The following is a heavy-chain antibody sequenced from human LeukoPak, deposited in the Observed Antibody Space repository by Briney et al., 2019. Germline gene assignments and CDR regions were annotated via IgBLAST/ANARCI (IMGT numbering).Heavy chain of an antibody. CDR2: ISGSGSSR. V-gene: IGHV3-23*01. J-gene: IGHJ4*02. Sequence: PGGSLRLSCAASAFTFSSYAMSWVRQPPGKGLEWVSAISGSGSSRYYADSVKGRFTISRDNSKNTLSLQMNSLRAEDTAIYYCAKGDRQRGLGVFDYWGQGTLVTVSS. CDR1: AFTFSSYA. D-gene: IGHD3-10*01. CDR3: AKGDRQRGLGVFDY.